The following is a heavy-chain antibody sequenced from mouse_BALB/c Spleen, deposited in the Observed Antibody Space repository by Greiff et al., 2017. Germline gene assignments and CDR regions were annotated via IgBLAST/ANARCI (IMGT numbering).Heavy chain of an antibody. CDR1: GYAFTNYL. V-gene: IGHV1-54*03. J-gene: IGHJ3*01. CDR2: INPGSGGT. Sequence: LVESGAELVRPGTSVKVSCKASGYAFTNYLIEWVKQRPGQGLEWIGVINPGSGGTNYNEKFKGKATLTADKSSSTAYMQLSSLTSDDSAVYFCARLRDPFAYWGQGTLVTVSA. CDR3: ARLRDPFAY.